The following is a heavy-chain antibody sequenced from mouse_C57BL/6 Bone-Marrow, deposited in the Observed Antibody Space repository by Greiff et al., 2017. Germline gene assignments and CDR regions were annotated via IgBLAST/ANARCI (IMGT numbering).Heavy chain of an antibody. CDR3: SRKEEWLLPLAMGY. Sequence: VQLQQSGAELVRPGASVTLSCKASGYTFTDYEMHWVKQTPVHGLEWIGAIDPETGGTAYNQKFKGKAILTADKSSSTAYMELRSLTSEDSAVYYCSRKEEWLLPLAMGYWGQRTSVTVSS. CDR1: GYTFTDYE. J-gene: IGHJ4*01. V-gene: IGHV1-15*01. CDR2: IDPETGGT. D-gene: IGHD2-3*01.